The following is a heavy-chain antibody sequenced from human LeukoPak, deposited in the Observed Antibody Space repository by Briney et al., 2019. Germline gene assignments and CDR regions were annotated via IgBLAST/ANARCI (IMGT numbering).Heavy chain of an antibody. CDR1: GYTFTGYY. Sequence: GASVTVSCKASGYTFTGYYIHWVRQAPGQGLEWMGWVNPNSGGTNYAQNFQGRVTMTRDTSVTTAYMEVSSLRSDDTAVYYCARDRIAAPDDFDYWGQGTPVTVSS. J-gene: IGHJ4*02. D-gene: IGHD6-13*01. V-gene: IGHV1-2*02. CDR2: VNPNSGGT. CDR3: ARDRIAAPDDFDY.